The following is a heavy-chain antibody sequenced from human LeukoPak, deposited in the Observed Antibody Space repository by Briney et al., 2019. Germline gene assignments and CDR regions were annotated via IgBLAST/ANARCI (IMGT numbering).Heavy chain of an antibody. CDR1: GGSFSGYY. Sequence: TSETLSLTCAVYGGSFSGYYWSWIRQPPGKGLEWIGEINHSGSTNYNPSLKSRVTISVDTSKNQFSLKLSSVTAADTAVYYCARQKHGYCSGGSCYSDYFDYWGQGTLVTVSS. J-gene: IGHJ4*02. V-gene: IGHV4-34*01. CDR3: ARQKHGYCSGGSCYSDYFDY. D-gene: IGHD2-15*01. CDR2: INHSGST.